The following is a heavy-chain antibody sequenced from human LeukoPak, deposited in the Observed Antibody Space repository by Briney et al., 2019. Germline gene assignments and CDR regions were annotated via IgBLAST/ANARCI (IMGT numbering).Heavy chain of an antibody. J-gene: IGHJ3*02. CDR1: GGSISSYY. CDR2: IYYSGNT. CDR3: ARETAVAGTDVLDI. D-gene: IGHD6-19*01. V-gene: IGHV4-59*01. Sequence: SETLSLTCTVSGGSISSYYWTWIRQPPGKGLEWIGYIYYSGNTNYNPSLKSRVTISLDTSKNQFSLKLSSVTAADTAVYYCARETAVAGTDVLDIWGQGTMVTVSS.